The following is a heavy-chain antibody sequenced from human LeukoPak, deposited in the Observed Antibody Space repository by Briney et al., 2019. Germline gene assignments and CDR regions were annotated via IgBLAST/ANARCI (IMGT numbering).Heavy chain of an antibody. Sequence: GGSLRLSCAASGFTFSDHYMDWVRQAPGKGLEWVARSRSKANTYTTQYAASVKGRFTISRDDSKNSLYLQMNSLKTEDTAVYYCARDWARRGVTPDAFDIWGQGTMVTVSS. J-gene: IGHJ3*02. CDR1: GFTFSDHY. CDR3: ARDWARRGVTPDAFDI. V-gene: IGHV3-72*01. CDR2: SRSKANTYTT. D-gene: IGHD3-10*01.